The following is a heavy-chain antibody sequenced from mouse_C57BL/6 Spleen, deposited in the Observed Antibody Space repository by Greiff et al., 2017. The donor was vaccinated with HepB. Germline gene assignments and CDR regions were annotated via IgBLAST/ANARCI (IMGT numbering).Heavy chain of an antibody. CDR1: GFTFSDYG. V-gene: IGHV5-17*01. D-gene: IGHD1-1*01. CDR3: ARGLSPTGFAY. Sequence: DVQLVESGGGLVKPGGSLKLSCAASGFTFSDYGMHWVRQAPEKGLEWVAYISSGSSTIYYADTVKGRFTISRDNAKNTLFLQMTSLRSEDTAMYYCARGLSPTGFAYWGQGTLVTVSA. CDR2: ISSGSSTI. J-gene: IGHJ3*01.